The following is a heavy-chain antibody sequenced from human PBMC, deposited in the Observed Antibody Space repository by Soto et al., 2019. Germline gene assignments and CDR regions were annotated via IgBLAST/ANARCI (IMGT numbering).Heavy chain of an antibody. D-gene: IGHD6-19*01. V-gene: IGHV3-48*01. CDR3: ARGPGSQWLAYNWFDP. CDR2: ISSSSTTI. J-gene: IGHJ5*02. Sequence: EVQLVESGGGLVQPGGSLRLSCAASGFTFSSYNMNWVRQAPGKGLEWVSYISSSSTTIYYADSVKGRFTISRDNAKNSLYLQMSSLRAEDTAVYYCARGPGSQWLAYNWFDPWGQGTLVTVSS. CDR1: GFTFSSYN.